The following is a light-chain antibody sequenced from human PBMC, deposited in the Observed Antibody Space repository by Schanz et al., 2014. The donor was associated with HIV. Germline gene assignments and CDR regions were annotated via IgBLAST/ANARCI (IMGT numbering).Light chain of an antibody. Sequence: QSALTQPASVSGSPGQSITISCTGTSSDVGAYKYVSWYQQHPGKAPKLMIYDVNNRPSGVSNRFSGSKSGNTASLTISGLQAEDEADYYCSSYSSSGTLVVFGGGTKLTVL. CDR2: DVN. CDR3: SSYSSSGTLVV. CDR1: SSDVGAYKY. J-gene: IGLJ2*01. V-gene: IGLV2-14*03.